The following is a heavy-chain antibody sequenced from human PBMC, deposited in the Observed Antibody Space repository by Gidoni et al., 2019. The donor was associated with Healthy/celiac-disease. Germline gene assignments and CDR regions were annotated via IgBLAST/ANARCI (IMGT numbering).Heavy chain of an antibody. Sequence: QLQLQESGPGLVKPSETLSLTCTVSGGSISSSSYYWGWIRQPPGKGLEWIGSIYYSGSTYYNPSLKSRVTISVDTSKNQFSLKLSSVTAADTAVYYCARSLRYFDWPQFDYWGQGTLVTVSS. J-gene: IGHJ4*02. D-gene: IGHD3-9*01. CDR1: GGSISSSSYY. CDR3: ARSLRYFDWPQFDY. CDR2: IYYSGST. V-gene: IGHV4-39*01.